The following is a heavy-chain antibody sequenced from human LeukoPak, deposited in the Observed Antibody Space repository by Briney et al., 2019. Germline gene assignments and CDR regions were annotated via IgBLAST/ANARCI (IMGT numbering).Heavy chain of an antibody. D-gene: IGHD2-15*01. Sequence: SVKVSCKASGGTFSSYAISWVRQAPGRGLEWMGGIIPIFGSTNYAQKFQGRVTITADKSTSAAYMELSSLRSEDTAVYYCASQSSGGTDFYYFDYWGQGTLVTVSS. CDR3: ASQSSGGTDFYYFDY. V-gene: IGHV1-69*06. J-gene: IGHJ4*02. CDR2: IIPIFGST. CDR1: GGTFSSYA.